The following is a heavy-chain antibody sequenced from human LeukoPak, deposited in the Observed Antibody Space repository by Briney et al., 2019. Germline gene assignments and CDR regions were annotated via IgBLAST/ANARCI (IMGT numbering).Heavy chain of an antibody. CDR2: IYYSGST. CDR1: DGSISSYY. V-gene: IGHV4-59*01. CDR3: ARGRIHYDSTGYYC. D-gene: IGHD3-22*01. Sequence: PSETLSLTGTVLDGSISSYYWSWIRQPPGKALEWIRHIYYSGSTNYNPSLKSRVAISVDTSKNQFSLKLSSVNAADAAVYYCARGRIHYDSTGYYCWGQGTLVTVSS. J-gene: IGHJ4*02.